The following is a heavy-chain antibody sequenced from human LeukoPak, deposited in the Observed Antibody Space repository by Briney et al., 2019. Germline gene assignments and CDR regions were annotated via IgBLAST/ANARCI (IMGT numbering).Heavy chain of an antibody. CDR3: ASRFDY. J-gene: IGHJ4*02. Sequence: PGGSLRLSCAASGFTFSSYSMNWVRQAPGKGLEWVSYISSSSSTIYYADSVKGRFTISRDNAKNSLSLQMNSLRAEDTAIYYCASRFDYWGQGTLVTVSS. CDR1: GFTFSSYS. V-gene: IGHV3-48*04. CDR2: ISSSSSTI.